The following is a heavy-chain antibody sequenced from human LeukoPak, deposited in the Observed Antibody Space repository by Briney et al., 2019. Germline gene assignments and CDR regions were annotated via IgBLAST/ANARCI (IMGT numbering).Heavy chain of an antibody. CDR2: TYYSGTN. Sequence: PSETLSLTCTVSSGSISNFYWSWIRPPQGKGLEWVGYTYYSGTNNNNPSLRSGATISVHTSKNQCSLKLSSVTSADAAVYYCARGTGPRDDCFDYWGQGTLVTVSS. CDR1: SGSISNFY. D-gene: IGHD2-21*01. J-gene: IGHJ4*02. CDR3: ARGTGPRDDCFDY. V-gene: IGHV4-59*01.